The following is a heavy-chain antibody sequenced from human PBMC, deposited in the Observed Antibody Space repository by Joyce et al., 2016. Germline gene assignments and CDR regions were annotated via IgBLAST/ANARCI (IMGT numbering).Heavy chain of an antibody. Sequence: QVKLVESGGGVVQPGRSLRLSCAASGFTFSNYGMHWVRQAPGKGLEWVAVISYDGSNKYYVDSVKGRFTISRDNSKNTLYLQMNSLRPEDTAVYYCARALGWDSNSCHDYWGQGTLVTVSS. CDR1: GFTFSNYG. J-gene: IGHJ4*02. CDR2: ISYDGSNK. D-gene: IGHD6-13*01. V-gene: IGHV3-30*03. CDR3: ARALGWDSNSCHDY.